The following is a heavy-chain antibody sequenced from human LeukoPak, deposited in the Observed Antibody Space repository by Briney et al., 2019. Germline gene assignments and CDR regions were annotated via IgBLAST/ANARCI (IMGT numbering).Heavy chain of an antibody. V-gene: IGHV4-34*01. CDR1: GGSFSGYY. D-gene: IGHD3-10*01. J-gene: IGHJ5*02. CDR2: INHSGST. Sequence: ASGTLSLTCAVYGGSFSGYYWTWIRQPPGKGLEWIGEINHSGSTNYNPSLKSRVTISVDTSKNQFSLMLSSVAAADTAVYYCARAYGSGSGLDPWGQGTLVTVSS. CDR3: ARAYGSGSGLDP.